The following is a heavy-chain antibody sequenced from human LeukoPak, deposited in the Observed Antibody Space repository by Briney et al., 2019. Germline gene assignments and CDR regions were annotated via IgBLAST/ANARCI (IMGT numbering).Heavy chain of an antibody. CDR3: ARGELLYEGDYFDY. D-gene: IGHD2-2*02. CDR1: GGSISSYY. CDR2: IYTSGST. V-gene: IGHV4-4*07. Sequence: SETLSLTCTVSGGSISSYYWSWIRQPAWKGLEWIGRIYTSGSTNYNPSLKSRVTMSVDTSKNQFSLKLSSVTAADTAVYYCARGELLYEGDYFDYWGQGTLVTVSS. J-gene: IGHJ4*02.